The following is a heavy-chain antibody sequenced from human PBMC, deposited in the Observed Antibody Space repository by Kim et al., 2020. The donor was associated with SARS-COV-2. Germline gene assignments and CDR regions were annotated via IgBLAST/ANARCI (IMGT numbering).Heavy chain of an antibody. J-gene: IGHJ4*02. CDR3: AKDIDPLGSGWTEDLYYFDS. V-gene: IGHV3-9*01. CDR1: GFTFDDYA. Sequence: GGSLRLSCAASGFTFDDYAMHWVRQAPGKGLEWVSGISWNSGSIGYADSVKGRFTISRDNAKNSLYLQMNSLRAEDTALYYCAKDIDPLGSGWTEDLYYFDSWGRGTLATVSS. CDR2: ISWNSGSI. D-gene: IGHD6-19*01.